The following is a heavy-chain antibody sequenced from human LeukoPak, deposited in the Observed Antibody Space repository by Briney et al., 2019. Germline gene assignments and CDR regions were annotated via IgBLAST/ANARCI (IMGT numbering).Heavy chain of an antibody. CDR3: ARDVAGTGGSNY. Sequence: GGSLRLSCAASGFTFSSYSMNWVRQAPGKGLEWVSSISSSSSYIYYADSVKGRFTISRDNAKNSLYLQMNSLRAEDTAVYYCARDVAGTGGSNYWGQGTLVTVSS. V-gene: IGHV3-21*01. J-gene: IGHJ4*02. D-gene: IGHD6-19*01. CDR2: ISSSSSYI. CDR1: GFTFSSYS.